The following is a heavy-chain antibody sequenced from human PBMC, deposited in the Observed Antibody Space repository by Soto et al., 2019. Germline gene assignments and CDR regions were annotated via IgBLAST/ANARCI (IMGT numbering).Heavy chain of an antibody. CDR3: ARDIIAVAGYDAFDI. CDR1: GFTFSDYY. CDR2: ISSSGSTI. V-gene: IGHV3-11*01. D-gene: IGHD6-19*01. Sequence: GGSLRLSCAASGFTFSDYYMSWIRQAPGKGLEWVSYISSSGSTIYYADSVKGRFTISRDNAKNSQYLQMNSLRAEDTAGYYCARDIIAVAGYDAFDIWGQGTMVTVSS. J-gene: IGHJ3*02.